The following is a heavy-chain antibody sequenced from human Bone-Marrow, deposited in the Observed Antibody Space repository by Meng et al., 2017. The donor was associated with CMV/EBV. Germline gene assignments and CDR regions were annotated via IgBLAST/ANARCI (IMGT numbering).Heavy chain of an antibody. CDR1: GGFFSGYY. CDR2: INHSGST. CDR3: AKDGDYDFWSGYYTLLGYYYGMDV. V-gene: IGHV4-34*01. D-gene: IGHD3-3*01. Sequence: SETLSLTSAVYGGFFSGYYWSWIRQPPGKGLEWIGAINHSGSTNYNPSLKSRVTISVDTSQNQFSLKLGSVTAADTAVYYCAKDGDYDFWSGYYTLLGYYYGMDVWGQGTTVTVSS. J-gene: IGHJ6*02.